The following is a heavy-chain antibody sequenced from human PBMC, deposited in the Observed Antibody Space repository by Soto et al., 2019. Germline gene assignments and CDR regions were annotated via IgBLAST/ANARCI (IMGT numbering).Heavy chain of an antibody. CDR1: GYTFTGYY. V-gene: IGHV1-2*04. D-gene: IGHD2-15*01. Sequence: ASVKVSCKASGYTFTGYYMRWVRQAPGQGLEWMGWINPNSGGTNYAQKFQGWVTMTRDTSISTAYMELSRLRSDDTAVYYCARIGRYCSGGSCYYGMDVWGQGTTVTVSS. J-gene: IGHJ6*02. CDR3: ARIGRYCSGGSCYYGMDV. CDR2: INPNSGGT.